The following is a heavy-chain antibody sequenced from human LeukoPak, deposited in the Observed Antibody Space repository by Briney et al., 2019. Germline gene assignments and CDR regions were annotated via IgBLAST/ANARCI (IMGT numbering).Heavy chain of an antibody. Sequence: SETLSLTCTVSGGSISSYYWSWIRQPPGKGLEWIGYIYYSGSTNYNPSLKSRVTISVDTSKNQFSLKLSSVTAADTAVYYCAGTITIFGVVIGPPNWFDPWGQGTLVTVSS. J-gene: IGHJ5*02. V-gene: IGHV4-59*01. CDR1: GGSISSYY. CDR3: AGTITIFGVVIGPPNWFDP. D-gene: IGHD3-3*01. CDR2: IYYSGST.